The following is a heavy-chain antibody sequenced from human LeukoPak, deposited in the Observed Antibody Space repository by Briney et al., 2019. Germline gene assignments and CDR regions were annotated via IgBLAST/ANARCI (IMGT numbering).Heavy chain of an antibody. D-gene: IGHD1-26*01. CDR1: GFSFSSYG. V-gene: IGHV3-23*01. Sequence: AGSLTVSCAASGFSFSSYGMSWVRQPPGKGLEWVSGISGSGGRTYYADSVKGRITISRDNSNNTLYLQMNSLRVEDTSVCYCAKVGSGSYTCYFDYWGQGTPVTVSS. J-gene: IGHJ4*02. CDR3: AKVGSGSYTCYFDY. CDR2: ISGSGGRT.